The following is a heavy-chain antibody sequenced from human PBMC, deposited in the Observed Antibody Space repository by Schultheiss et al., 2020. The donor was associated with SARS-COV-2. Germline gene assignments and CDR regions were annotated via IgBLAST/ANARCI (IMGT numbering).Heavy chain of an antibody. CDR2: IYYSGST. D-gene: IGHD5-18*01. V-gene: IGHV4-31*03. J-gene: IGHJ6*02. CDR3: ARGNHGGYSYGKKRNYYYGMDV. Sequence: SQTLSLTCTVSGGSISSGGYYWSWIRQHPGKGLEWIGYIYYSGSTYYNPSLKSRVTISVDTSKNQFSLKLSSVTAADTAVYYCARGNHGGYSYGKKRNYYYGMDVWGQGTTVTVSS. CDR1: GGSISSGGYY.